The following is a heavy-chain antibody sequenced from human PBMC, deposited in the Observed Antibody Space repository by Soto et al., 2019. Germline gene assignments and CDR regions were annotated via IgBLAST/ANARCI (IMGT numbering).Heavy chain of an antibody. V-gene: IGHV4-34*01. CDR1: VGSFSCYH. CDR2: INHSGST. CDR3: ARGGRIAVAGTPHYYYYGMDV. Sequence: SETVSLTCAVYVGSFSCYHWSGMRQPPGKGREWIGEINHSGSTNYNPSLKSRVTISVDTSKNQFSLKLSSVTAADTAVYYCARGGRIAVAGTPHYYYYGMDVWGQGTTVTVSS. D-gene: IGHD6-19*01. J-gene: IGHJ6*02.